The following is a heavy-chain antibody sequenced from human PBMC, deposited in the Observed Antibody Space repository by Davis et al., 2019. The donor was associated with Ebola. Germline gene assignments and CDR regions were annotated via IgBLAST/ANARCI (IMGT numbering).Heavy chain of an antibody. D-gene: IGHD3-9*01. Sequence: MPSETLSLTCSVSGGSISSYYWSWIRQSPGKGLQWVGYVFHTGSTNYNPSLRSRVTISLDASKNQFSLQLTSVTAADTAVYYCARGSLVLRYFDWSKSHWFDPWGQGTLVTVSS. V-gene: IGHV4-59*12. CDR2: VFHTGST. CDR3: ARGSLVLRYFDWSKSHWFDP. J-gene: IGHJ5*02. CDR1: GGSISSYY.